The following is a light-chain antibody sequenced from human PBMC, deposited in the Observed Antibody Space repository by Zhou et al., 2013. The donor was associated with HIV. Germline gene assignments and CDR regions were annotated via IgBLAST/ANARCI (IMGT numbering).Light chain of an antibody. CDR2: KVS. J-gene: IGKJ1*01. CDR1: QSLVYSDGNTY. CDR3: QQYNSYSWT. Sequence: DVVMTQSPLSLPVTLGQPASISCRSSQSLVYSDGNTYLNWFQQRPGQSPRRLIYKVSNRDSGVPDRFSGSGSGTEFTLTIGSLQPDDSGTYYCQQYNSYSWTFGQGTKVEIK. V-gene: IGKV2-30*01.